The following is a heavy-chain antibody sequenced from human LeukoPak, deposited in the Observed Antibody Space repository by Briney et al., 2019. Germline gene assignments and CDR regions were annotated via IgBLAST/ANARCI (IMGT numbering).Heavy chain of an antibody. CDR1: GFTFSSYW. J-gene: IGHJ4*02. D-gene: IGHD3-10*01. Sequence: GGSLRLSCAASGFTFSSYWMHWVRHAPGKGLGWVSRINSDGSSTSYADSVKGRFTISRDNAKNSLYLQMNSLRAEHTAVYYCARDYYYGSGSYYFVPDSFDYWGQGTLVTVSS. CDR3: ARDYYYGSGSYYFVPDSFDY. CDR2: INSDGSST. V-gene: IGHV3-74*01.